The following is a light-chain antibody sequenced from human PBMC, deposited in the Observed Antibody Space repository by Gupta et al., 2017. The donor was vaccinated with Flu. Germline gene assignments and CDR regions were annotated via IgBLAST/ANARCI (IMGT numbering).Light chain of an antibody. J-gene: IGKJ3*01. CDR3: QQSDTTPLT. CDR2: AAS. Sequence: DIQMTQSPSSLSASVGDRVTITCRASQNISIYLNWYQQKPGKAPKLLIYAASSLQSGVPSRFSGSGSGTDFTLTISSLQPEDFATYYCQQSDTTPLTFGHGTKVDVK. CDR1: QNISIY. V-gene: IGKV1-39*01.